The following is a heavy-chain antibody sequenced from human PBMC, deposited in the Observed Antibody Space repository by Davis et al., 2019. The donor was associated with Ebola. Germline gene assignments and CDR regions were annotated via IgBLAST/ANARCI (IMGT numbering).Heavy chain of an antibody. CDR2: IYYSGST. J-gene: IGHJ6*02. Sequence: PGGSLRLSCTVSGGAISSYYWSWIRQPPGKGLEWIGYIYYSGSTNYNPSLKSRVTISVDTSKNQFSLRLSSVTAADTAVYYCARVAGQRQPGLYYYYGMDVWGQGTTVTVSS. CDR3: ARVAGQRQPGLYYYYGMDV. D-gene: IGHD2-15*01. V-gene: IGHV4-59*01. CDR1: GGAISSYY.